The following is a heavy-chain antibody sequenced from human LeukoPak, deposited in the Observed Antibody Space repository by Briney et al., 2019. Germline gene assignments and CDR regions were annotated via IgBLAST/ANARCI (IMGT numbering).Heavy chain of an antibody. V-gene: IGHV4-39*07. J-gene: IGHJ4*02. CDR2: IYHSGST. Sequence: SETLSLTCTVSGGSISSSSYYWGWIRQPPGKGLEWIGEIYHSGSTNYNPSLKSRVTISVDKSKNQFSLKLSSVTAADTAVYYCARDCSGGSCYFDYWGQGTLVTVSS. CDR1: GGSISSSSYY. CDR3: ARDCSGGSCYFDY. D-gene: IGHD2-15*01.